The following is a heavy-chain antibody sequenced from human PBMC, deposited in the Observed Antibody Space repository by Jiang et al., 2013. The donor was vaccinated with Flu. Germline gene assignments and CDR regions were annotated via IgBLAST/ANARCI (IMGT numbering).Heavy chain of an antibody. V-gene: IGHV1-24*01. D-gene: IGHD6-19*01. Sequence: GAEVKKPGASVKVSCKVSGYTLTELSMHWVRQAPGKGLEWMGGFDPEDGETIYAQKFQGRVTMTEDTSTDTAYMELSSLRSEDTAVYYCATVKPQPISSGWYARWFDPWGQGTLVTGLL. CDR1: GYTLTELS. J-gene: IGHJ5*02. CDR2: FDPEDGET. CDR3: ATVKPQPISSGWYARWFDP.